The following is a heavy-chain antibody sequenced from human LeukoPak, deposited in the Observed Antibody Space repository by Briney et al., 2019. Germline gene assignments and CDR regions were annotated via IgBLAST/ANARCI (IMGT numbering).Heavy chain of an antibody. CDR3: ARGPWAWFDP. CDR1: GGSISPYY. Sequence: SETLSLTCNVSGGSISPYYWSWIRQVPGKGVEWIGYLYYTGDTKYNPSLKSRVTISVDTSKNQFSPKLRSVTAADTAVYYCARGPWAWFDPWGQGTLVTVSS. V-gene: IGHV4-59*01. D-gene: IGHD7-27*01. CDR2: LYYTGDT. J-gene: IGHJ5*02.